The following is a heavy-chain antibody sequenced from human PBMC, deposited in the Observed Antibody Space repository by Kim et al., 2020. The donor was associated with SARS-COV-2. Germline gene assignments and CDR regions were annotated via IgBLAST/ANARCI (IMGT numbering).Heavy chain of an antibody. CDR3: ARQGHTGVAAIDAFDI. V-gene: IGHV4-39*01. CDR1: GGSISSSSYY. J-gene: IGHJ3*02. CDR2: IYYSGST. D-gene: IGHD2-15*01. Sequence: SETLSLTCTVSGGSISSSSYYWGWIRQPPGKGLEWIGSIYYSGSTYYNPSLKSRVTISVDTSKNQFSLKLSSVTAADTAVYYCARQGHTGVAAIDAFDI.